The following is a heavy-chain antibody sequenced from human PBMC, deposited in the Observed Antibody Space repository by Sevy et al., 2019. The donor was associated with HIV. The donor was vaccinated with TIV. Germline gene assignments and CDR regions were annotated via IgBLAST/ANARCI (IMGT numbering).Heavy chain of an antibody. CDR1: GFTFSCYW. CDR3: ARIDYYYYYMDV. D-gene: IGHD3-22*01. CDR2: IKQDGSEK. Sequence: GSLRPSCAASGFTFSCYWVSWVRPAPGEGLEGVGNIKQDGSEKYYVDSVKGRFTISRDNAKNSLYLQMNSLRAEDTAVYYCARIDYYYYYMDVWGKGTTVTVSS. V-gene: IGHV3-7*01. J-gene: IGHJ6*03.